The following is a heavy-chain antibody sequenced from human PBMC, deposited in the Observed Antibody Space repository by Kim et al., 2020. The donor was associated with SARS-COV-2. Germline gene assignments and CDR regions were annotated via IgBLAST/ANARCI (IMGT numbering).Heavy chain of an antibody. V-gene: IGHV3-33*01. CDR1: GFTFSSYG. CDR3: ARDKGSSWLPHFDY. D-gene: IGHD6-13*01. CDR2: IWYDGSNK. J-gene: IGHJ4*02. Sequence: GGSLRLSCAASGFTFSSYGMHWVRQAPGKGLEWVAVIWYDGSNKYYADSVKGRFTISRDNSKNTLYLQMNSLRAEDTAVYYCARDKGSSWLPHFDYWGQGTLVTVSS.